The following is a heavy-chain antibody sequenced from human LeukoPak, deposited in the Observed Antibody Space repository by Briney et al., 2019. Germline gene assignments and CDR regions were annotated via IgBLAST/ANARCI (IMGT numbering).Heavy chain of an antibody. Sequence: GGSLRLSCAASGFAFSSYAMSWVRQAPGKGLEWVSAISGSGGSTYYADSVKGRFTISRDNSKNTLYLQMNSLRAEDTAVYYCAARYSGYDLRFDYWGQGTLVTVSS. V-gene: IGHV3-23*01. D-gene: IGHD5-12*01. CDR2: ISGSGGST. CDR3: AARYSGYDLRFDY. CDR1: GFAFSSYA. J-gene: IGHJ4*02.